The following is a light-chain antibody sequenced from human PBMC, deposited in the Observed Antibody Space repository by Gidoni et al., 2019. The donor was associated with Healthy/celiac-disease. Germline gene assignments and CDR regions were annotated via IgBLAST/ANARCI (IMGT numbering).Light chain of an antibody. Sequence: DSVMTQSPLALPVTPGEPASISCRSSQSLLHSNGYNYLDWYLQKPAQSPQLLIYLGSNRASGVPDRFSGSGSGTDFTLKISRVEAEDVGVYYCMQALQTPFTFGPGTKVDIK. CDR1: QSLLHSNGYNY. J-gene: IGKJ3*01. CDR2: LGS. V-gene: IGKV2-28*01. CDR3: MQALQTPFT.